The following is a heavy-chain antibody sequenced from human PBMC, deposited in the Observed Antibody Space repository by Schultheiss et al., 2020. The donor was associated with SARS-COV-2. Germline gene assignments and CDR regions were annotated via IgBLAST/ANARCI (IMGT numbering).Heavy chain of an antibody. J-gene: IGHJ4*02. CDR1: GLSLSTPGVR. Sequence: SGPTLVKPTQTLTLTCTFSGLSLSTPGVRVSWIRQPPGKALEWLARIDWDDDKFYSTSLKTRLTISKDTSKNQVVLTMTNMDPVDTATYYCARISLYSNYFDYWGQGTLVTVSS. CDR2: IDWDDDK. CDR3: ARISLYSNYFDY. V-gene: IGHV2-70*04. D-gene: IGHD4-11*01.